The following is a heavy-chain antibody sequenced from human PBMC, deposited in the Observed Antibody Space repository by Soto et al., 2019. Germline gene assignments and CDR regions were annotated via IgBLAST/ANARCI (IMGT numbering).Heavy chain of an antibody. Sequence: GGSLRLSCAASGFTFSSYWMSWVRQAPGKGLEWVANIKQDGSEKYYVDSVKGRFTISRDNAKNSLYLQMNSLRAEDTAVYYCARDNLSPNAGSLGYWGQGTRVTVSS. D-gene: IGHD2-8*01. V-gene: IGHV3-7*01. CDR3: ARDNLSPNAGSLGY. CDR2: IKQDGSEK. CDR1: GFTFSSYW. J-gene: IGHJ4*02.